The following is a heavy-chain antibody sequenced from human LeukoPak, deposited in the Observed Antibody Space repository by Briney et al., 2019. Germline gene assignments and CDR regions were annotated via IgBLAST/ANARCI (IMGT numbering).Heavy chain of an antibody. CDR3: GKGNY. Sequence: GGSLRLSCAASGFIFSSYSMTWVRQAPGRGLEWVSAIGGSGGTTYYADSVQGRFTISRDNSKNMLYLQMSSLRAEDTAVYFCGKGNYWGQGTLVTVSS. V-gene: IGHV3-23*01. J-gene: IGHJ4*02. CDR1: GFIFSSYS. CDR2: IGGSGGTT.